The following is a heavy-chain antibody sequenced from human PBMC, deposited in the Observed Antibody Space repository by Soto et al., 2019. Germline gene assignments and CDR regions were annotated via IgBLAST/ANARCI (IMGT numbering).Heavy chain of an antibody. J-gene: IGHJ4*02. D-gene: IGHD6-13*01. Sequence: EVQLLESGGGLVQPGRSLRRSCTASGFTFSSHAMTWVRQAPGKGLEWVSGLSDSGDSIYYADAVKARFTIYRDNSMNTLYLRMNTLAVEDTSVYYCAKVSSSWYAGFFDLWGQGTLVTVSS. CDR1: GFTFSSHA. CDR2: LSDSGDSI. V-gene: IGHV3-23*01. CDR3: AKVSSSWYAGFFDL.